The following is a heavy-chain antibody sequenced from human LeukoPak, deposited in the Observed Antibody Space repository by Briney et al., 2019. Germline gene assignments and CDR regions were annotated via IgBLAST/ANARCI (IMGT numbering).Heavy chain of an antibody. CDR1: GGSISSYY. CDR2: IYYSGST. D-gene: IGHD3-10*01. CDR3: AYGSGSYLDIYYYYGMDV. Sequence: PSETLSLTCTASGGSISSYYWSWIRQPPGKGLEWIGYIYYSGSTNYNPSLKSRVTISVDTSKNQFSLKLSSVTAADTAVYYCAYGSGSYLDIYYYYGMDVWGQGTTVTVSS. V-gene: IGHV4-59*01. J-gene: IGHJ6*02.